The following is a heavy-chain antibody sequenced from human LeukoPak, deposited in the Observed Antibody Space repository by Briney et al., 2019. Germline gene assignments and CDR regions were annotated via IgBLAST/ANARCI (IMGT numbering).Heavy chain of an antibody. J-gene: IGHJ4*02. CDR1: GFTFSSYS. Sequence: KTGGSLRLSCAASGFTFSSYSMNWDRQAPGKGLEWVSSISSSSTYIYYADSVKGRFTISRDNAKNSLYLQMNSLRREDTAVYYCARDHRDGYEFDYWGQGTLVTVSS. V-gene: IGHV3-21*01. CDR3: ARDHRDGYEFDY. D-gene: IGHD5-24*01. CDR2: ISSSSTYI.